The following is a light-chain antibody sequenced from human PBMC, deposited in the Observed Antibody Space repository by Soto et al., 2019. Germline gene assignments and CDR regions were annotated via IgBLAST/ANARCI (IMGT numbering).Light chain of an antibody. CDR1: QSVSSNI. J-gene: IGKJ5*01. V-gene: IGKV3-20*01. Sequence: EIVLTQSRGTLSLSPGEGATRACRASQSVSSNILAWYQQKPGRAPRLLIYGASSRATGIPDRFSGSGSGTDFTLTISRLEPEDFAVYYCQHYGSAPSTFGQGTRLEIK. CDR3: QHYGSAPST. CDR2: GAS.